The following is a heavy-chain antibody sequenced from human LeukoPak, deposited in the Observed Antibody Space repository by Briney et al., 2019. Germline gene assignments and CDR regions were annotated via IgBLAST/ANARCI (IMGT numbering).Heavy chain of an antibody. CDR3: TKGPQVGSGYHPDY. V-gene: IGHV3-23*01. D-gene: IGHD3-22*01. J-gene: IGHJ4*02. CDR2: ISGSGGTI. Sequence: GGSLRLSCAASGFTLSDYAMSWVRQAPGKGLEWVSGISGSGGTIYYAGSVKGRFTISRDNSKNTMYLQMNSLRDGDTALYYCTKGPQVGSGYHPDYWGQGTLVTVSS. CDR1: GFTLSDYA.